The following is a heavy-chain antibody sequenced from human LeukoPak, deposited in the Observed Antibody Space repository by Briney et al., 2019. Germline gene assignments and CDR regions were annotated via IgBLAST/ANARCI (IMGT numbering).Heavy chain of an antibody. Sequence: SETLSLTCAVYGGSFSGYYWSWIRQPPGKGLEWIGEINHSGSTNYNPSLKSRVTISVDTSKNQFSLKLSSVTAADTAVYYCARESRDYRGRDYYYGMDVWGQGTTVTVSS. D-gene: IGHD4-23*01. J-gene: IGHJ6*02. CDR1: GGSFSGYY. CDR2: INHSGST. CDR3: ARESRDYRGRDYYYGMDV. V-gene: IGHV4-34*01.